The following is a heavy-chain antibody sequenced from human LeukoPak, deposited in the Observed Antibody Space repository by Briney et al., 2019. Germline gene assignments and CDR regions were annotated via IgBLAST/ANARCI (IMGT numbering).Heavy chain of an antibody. CDR1: GGSISSGSYY. CDR2: IHSSGST. D-gene: IGHD1-26*01. CDR3: ARDLRHSGSYYFDY. V-gene: IGHV4-61*02. Sequence: PSQTLSLTCTVSGGSISSGSYYWSWIRQPAGKGLEWIGRIHSSGSTNYNPSLKSRVTMSVDTSKNQFSLKLSSVTAADTAVYYCARDLRHSGSYYFDYWGQGTLATVSS. J-gene: IGHJ4*02.